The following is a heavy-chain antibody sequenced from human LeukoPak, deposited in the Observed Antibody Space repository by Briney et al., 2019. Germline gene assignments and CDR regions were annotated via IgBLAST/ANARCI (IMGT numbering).Heavy chain of an antibody. CDR3: ARDDLLSGYNFDY. CDR1: GFTFITYD. J-gene: IGHJ4*02. CDR2: ISGSGNTM. V-gene: IGHV3-48*03. D-gene: IGHD3-9*01. Sequence: GGSLRLSCAASGFTFITYDLNWVRQAPGKGLEWVSPISGSGNTMYYADSVKGRFTISRDNAKNSVYLQMTSLRAEDTAVYFCARDDLLSGYNFDYWGQGTLVTVSS.